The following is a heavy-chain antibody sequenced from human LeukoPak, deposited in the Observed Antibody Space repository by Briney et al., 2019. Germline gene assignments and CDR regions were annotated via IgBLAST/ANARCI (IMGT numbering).Heavy chain of an antibody. CDR3: ARDRGDAFDI. D-gene: IGHD3-10*01. Sequence: GGSLRLSCAASGFTFTNSWMHWVRQAPGKGLEWVSYISSSGSTIYYADSVKGRFTISRDNAKNSLYLQMNSLRAEDTAVYYCARDRGDAFDIWGQGTMVTVSS. V-gene: IGHV3-11*01. CDR1: GFTFTNSW. CDR2: ISSSGSTI. J-gene: IGHJ3*02.